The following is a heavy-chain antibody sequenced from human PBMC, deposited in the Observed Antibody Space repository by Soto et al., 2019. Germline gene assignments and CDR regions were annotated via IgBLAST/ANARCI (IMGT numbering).Heavy chain of an antibody. CDR3: AHRPSGWYLFDY. Sequence: SAPTLGNATQTVTLTCTFSGFSLSTSGVGVDWIRQPPGKALEWLALIYWNDDKRYSPSLKARLTITKDTSKNQVVLTMTNMDPVDTATYYCAHRPSGWYLFDYWGQGTLVTVSS. D-gene: IGHD6-19*01. V-gene: IGHV2-5*01. CDR2: IYWNDDK. CDR1: GFSLSTSGVG. J-gene: IGHJ4*02.